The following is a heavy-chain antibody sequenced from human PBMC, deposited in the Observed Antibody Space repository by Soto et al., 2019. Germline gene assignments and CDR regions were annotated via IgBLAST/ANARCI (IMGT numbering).Heavy chain of an antibody. CDR2: ISSDGSKT. V-gene: IGHV3-30*18. J-gene: IGHJ4*01. CDR1: GFTFTDHG. D-gene: IGHD6-19*01. CDR3: AKDPFVSVAGPNYIDV. Sequence: QVELVESGGGVVQPGRSLRLSCVASGFTFTDHGVHWVRQAPGKGLEWLASISSDGSKTYYADSVRGPFTISRDNPKNTVYLQMTRLMTEDTAVYYCAKDPFVSVAGPNYIDVWGHGTLVTVSA.